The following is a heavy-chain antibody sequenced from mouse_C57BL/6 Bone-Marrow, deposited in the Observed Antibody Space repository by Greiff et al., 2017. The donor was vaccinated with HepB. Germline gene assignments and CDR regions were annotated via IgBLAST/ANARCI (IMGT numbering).Heavy chain of an antibody. V-gene: IGHV14-4*01. CDR2: IDPENGDT. Sequence: EVQLQQSGAELVRPGASVKLSCTASGFNIKDDYMHWVKQRPEQGLEWIGWIDPENGDTEYASKFQGKATITADTSSNTAYLQLSSLTSEDTAVYYCTPSYGSPFAYWGQGTLVTVSA. D-gene: IGHD1-1*01. CDR1: GFNIKDDY. J-gene: IGHJ3*01. CDR3: TPSYGSPFAY.